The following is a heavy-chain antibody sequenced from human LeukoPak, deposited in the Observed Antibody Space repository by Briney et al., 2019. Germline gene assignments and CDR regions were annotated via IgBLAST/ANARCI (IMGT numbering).Heavy chain of an antibody. CDR3: ARDQGSGWYGGRDWFDP. V-gene: IGHV4-4*07. Sequence: SSETLSLTCTVSGGSISSYYWSWIRQPAGKGLEWIGRIHTSGSTNYNPSLKSRVTMSVDTSKNQFSLKLSSVTAADTAVYYCARDQGSGWYGGRDWFDPWGQGTLVTVSS. CDR1: GGSISSYY. J-gene: IGHJ5*02. CDR2: IHTSGST. D-gene: IGHD6-19*01.